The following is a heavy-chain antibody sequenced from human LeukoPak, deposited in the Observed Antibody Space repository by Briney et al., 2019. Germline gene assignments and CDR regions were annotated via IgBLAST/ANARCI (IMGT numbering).Heavy chain of an antibody. CDR3: ARPPRRSFRGNWFDP. CDR1: GYTFTSYD. V-gene: IGHV1-8*01. Sequence: ASVNVSCKASGYTFTSYDINWVRQATGQGLEWMGWMNPNSGNTGYAQKFQGRVTMTRNTSISTAYMELSSLRSEDTAVYYCARPPRRSFRGNWFDPWGQGTLVTVSS. CDR2: MNPNSGNT. J-gene: IGHJ5*02. D-gene: IGHD3-10*01.